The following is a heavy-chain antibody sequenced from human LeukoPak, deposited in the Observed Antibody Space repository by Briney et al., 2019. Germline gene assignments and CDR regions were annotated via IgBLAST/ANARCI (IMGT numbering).Heavy chain of an antibody. CDR2: VYYIGKP. Sequence: SETLSLTCSVSGGSISDYFWGWIRQPPGKGLEWIGHVYYIGKPTCSPSLESRVSISVDTSKNQFSLELTSVTAADTAVYYCARRFRTGGDLHHDTYDVWGQGTVVTVSS. CDR3: ARRFRTGGDLHHDTYDV. D-gene: IGHD3-16*01. CDR1: GGSISDYF. J-gene: IGHJ3*01. V-gene: IGHV4-59*12.